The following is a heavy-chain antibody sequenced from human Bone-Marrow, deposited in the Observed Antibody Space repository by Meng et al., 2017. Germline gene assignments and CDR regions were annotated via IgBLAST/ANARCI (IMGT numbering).Heavy chain of an antibody. D-gene: IGHD3-22*01. Sequence: ASVKVSCKASGYTFTGYYMHWVRQAPGQGLEWMGRINPNSGGTNYAQKFQGRVTMTRDTSISTAYMELSRLRSDDTAVYYCARGTYYYDSSGQLGSDYWGQGTRVT. V-gene: IGHV1-2*06. CDR3: ARGTYYYDSSGQLGSDY. J-gene: IGHJ4*02. CDR2: INPNSGGT. CDR1: GYTFTGYY.